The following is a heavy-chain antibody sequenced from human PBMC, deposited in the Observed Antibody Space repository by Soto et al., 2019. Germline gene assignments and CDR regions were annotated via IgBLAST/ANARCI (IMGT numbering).Heavy chain of an antibody. J-gene: IGHJ4*02. CDR2: IIPKLGSA. V-gene: IGHV1-69*01. CDR1: GGGNLRDFR. Sequence: QVQLVQSGAEVKKPGSSVQVSCKTSGGGNLRDFRTTWVRQAPGQGLEWMGGIIPKLGSANYAQNFQGRVTITADESTSTVYVELRSLTSEDTAVYYCAGGGGGYNFGAVYWGQGTPVTVSS. CDR3: AGGGGGYNFGAVY. D-gene: IGHD5-12*01.